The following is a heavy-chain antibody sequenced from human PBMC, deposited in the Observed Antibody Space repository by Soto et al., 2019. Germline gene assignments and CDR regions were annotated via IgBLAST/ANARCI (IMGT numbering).Heavy chain of an antibody. V-gene: IGHV3-30*09. Sequence: GQLVESGGGEVQPGRSRRLSCAASGFKFTDFALHWVRQAPGKGLEWVAIIAYDGSEKHYADSVKGRFAISRDNPKNTLYLEMNSLRPEDTAVYFCARRAWHSYYAIAVGGQGTTVTVFS. J-gene: IGHJ6*02. CDR1: GFKFTDFA. CDR2: IAYDGSEK. D-gene: IGHD1-26*01. CDR3: ARRAWHSYYAIAV.